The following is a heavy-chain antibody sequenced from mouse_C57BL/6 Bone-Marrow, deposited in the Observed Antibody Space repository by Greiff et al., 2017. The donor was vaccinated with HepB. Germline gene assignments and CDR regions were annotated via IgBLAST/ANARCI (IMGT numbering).Heavy chain of an antibody. Sequence: VQLQQPGAELVKPGASVKMSCKASGYTFTSYWITWVKQRPGQGLEWIGDIYPGSGSTNYNEKFKSKATLTVDTSSSTAYMQLSSLTSADSAVDYCARGGLRKGYYFDYWGQGTTLTVSS. V-gene: IGHV1-55*01. J-gene: IGHJ2*01. CDR1: GYTFTSYW. CDR2: IYPGSGST. D-gene: IGHD2-2*01. CDR3: ARGGLRKGYYFDY.